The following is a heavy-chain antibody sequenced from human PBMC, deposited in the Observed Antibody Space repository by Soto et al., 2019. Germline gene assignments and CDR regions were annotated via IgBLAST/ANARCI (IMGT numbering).Heavy chain of an antibody. D-gene: IGHD4-17*01. V-gene: IGHV3-66*01. J-gene: IGHJ4*01. CDR1: GFTFSNAW. CDR3: ARDPGGDNDY. Sequence: GGSLRLSCAASGFTFSNAWINWVRQAPGKGLEWVSVIYRGGSTYYADSVKGRFTISRDNSKNTLYLQMNSLRAEDTAVYYCARDPGGDNDYWGQGTLVTVSS. CDR2: IYRGGST.